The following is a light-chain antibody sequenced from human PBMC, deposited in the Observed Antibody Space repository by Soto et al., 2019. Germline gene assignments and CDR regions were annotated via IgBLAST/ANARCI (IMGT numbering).Light chain of an antibody. J-gene: IGKJ1*01. CDR1: QSVSNW. V-gene: IGKV1-5*01. CDR3: QQYDSYSWT. CDR2: DVS. Sequence: DIHMTQSPSTLSASVVERVTIAFRASQSVSNWLAWYQQKPGKAPKLLIYDVSSLESGVPSRFSGSGSGTEFILTISSQQPDDFATYYCQQYDSYSWTFDQGTKG.